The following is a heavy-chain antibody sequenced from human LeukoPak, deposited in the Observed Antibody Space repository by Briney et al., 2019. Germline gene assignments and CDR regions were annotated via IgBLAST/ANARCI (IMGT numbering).Heavy chain of an antibody. V-gene: IGHV1-18*01. Sequence: ASVKVSCTASGYTFTSYGISWVRQAPGQGLEWMGWISAYNGNTNYAQKLQGRVTMTTDTSTSTAYMELRSLRSDDTAVYYCARDSPNYGDYDYWGQGTLVTVSS. CDR1: GYTFTSYG. J-gene: IGHJ4*02. CDR2: ISAYNGNT. CDR3: ARDSPNYGDYDY. D-gene: IGHD4-17*01.